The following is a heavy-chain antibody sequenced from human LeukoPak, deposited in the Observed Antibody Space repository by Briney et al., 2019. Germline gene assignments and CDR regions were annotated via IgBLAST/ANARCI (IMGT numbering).Heavy chain of an antibody. CDR1: GFTFSNAW. CDR3: AKVPGPDYSNYFDY. D-gene: IGHD4-11*01. V-gene: IGHV3-15*01. Sequence: GGSLRLSCAASGFTFSNAWMSWVRQAPGKGLEWVGRIKSKTDGGTTDYAAPVKGRFTISRDDSKNTLYLQMNSLKTEDTAVYYCAKVPGPDYSNYFDYWGQGTLVTVSS. CDR2: IKSKTDGGTT. J-gene: IGHJ4*02.